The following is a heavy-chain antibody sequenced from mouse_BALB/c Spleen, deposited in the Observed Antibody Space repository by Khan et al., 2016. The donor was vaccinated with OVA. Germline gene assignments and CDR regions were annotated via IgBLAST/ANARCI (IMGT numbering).Heavy chain of an antibody. Sequence: QVQLKQSGPGLVAPSQSLSITCTVSGFSLSNYGIHWVRQPPGKGLEWLGVIWTGGITNYNSALMSRVIISKNKSKSQVFLKMRRLQTDDTAIYYCARSYDYDVGGFAYWGQGTLVTVST. CDR2: IWTGGIT. CDR3: ARSYDYDVGGFAY. V-gene: IGHV2-9*02. D-gene: IGHD2-4*01. CDR1: GFSLSNYG. J-gene: IGHJ3*01.